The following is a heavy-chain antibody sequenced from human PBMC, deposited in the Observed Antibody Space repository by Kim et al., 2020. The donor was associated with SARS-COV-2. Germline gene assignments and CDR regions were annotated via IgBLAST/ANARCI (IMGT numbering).Heavy chain of an antibody. V-gene: IGHV3-30*04. CDR1: GFTFSSYA. Sequence: GGSLRLSCAASGFTFSSYAMHWVRQAPGKGLEWVAVISYDGSNKYYADSVKGRFTISRDNSNNTLYLQINSLRAEDTAVYYCARDPEYYDFWSGYSAPYYYYYYYMDVWGKGTTVTVSS. D-gene: IGHD3-3*01. CDR2: ISYDGSNK. CDR3: ARDPEYYDFWSGYSAPYYYYYYYMDV. J-gene: IGHJ6*03.